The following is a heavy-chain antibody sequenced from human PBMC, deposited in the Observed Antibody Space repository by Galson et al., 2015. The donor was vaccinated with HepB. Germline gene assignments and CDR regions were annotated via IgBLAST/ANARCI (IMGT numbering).Heavy chain of an antibody. CDR1: GFTFSSYS. CDR3: ARHVVVPAAMPDDAFDI. D-gene: IGHD2-2*01. Sequence: SLRLSCAASGFTFSSYSMNWVRQAPGKGLEWVSSISSSSSYIYYADSVKGRFTISRDNAKNSLYLQMNSLRAEDTAVYYCARHVVVPAAMPDDAFDIWGQGTMVTVSS. J-gene: IGHJ3*02. V-gene: IGHV3-21*01. CDR2: ISSSSSYI.